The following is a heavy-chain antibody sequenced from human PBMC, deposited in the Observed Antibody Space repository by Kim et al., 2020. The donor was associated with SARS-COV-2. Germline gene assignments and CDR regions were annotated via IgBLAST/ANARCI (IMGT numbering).Heavy chain of an antibody. D-gene: IGHD3-22*01. Sequence: ASVKVSCKASGYTFTSYAMHWVRQAPGQRLEWMGWSNAGNGNTKYSQEFQGRVTITRDTSASTAYMELSSLRSEDMAVYYCARGHYDSSGCYYFDYWGQGTLVTVSS. V-gene: IGHV1-3*02. J-gene: IGHJ4*02. CDR1: GYTFTSYA. CDR2: SNAGNGNT. CDR3: ARGHYDSSGCYYFDY.